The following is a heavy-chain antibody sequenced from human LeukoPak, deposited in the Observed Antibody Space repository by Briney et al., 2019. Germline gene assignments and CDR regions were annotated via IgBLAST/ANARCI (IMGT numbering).Heavy chain of an antibody. J-gene: IGHJ4*02. Sequence: GASVTVSCKVSGYTLTELSMHWVRQAPGKGLEWMGGFDPEDGETIYAQKFQGRVTMTEDTSTDTAYMELSSLRSEDTAVYYCATGVAVAGPRPLDYWGQGTLVTVSS. CDR3: ATGVAVAGPRPLDY. CDR2: FDPEDGET. CDR1: GYTLTELS. D-gene: IGHD6-19*01. V-gene: IGHV1-24*01.